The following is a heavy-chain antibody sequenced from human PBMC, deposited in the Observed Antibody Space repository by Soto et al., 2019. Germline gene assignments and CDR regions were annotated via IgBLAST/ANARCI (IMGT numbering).Heavy chain of an antibody. Sequence: QVQLVESGGGVVQPGRSLRLSCAASGFTFSSYGMHWVRQAPGKGLEWVAVIWYDGSNKYYADSVKGRFTISRDNSKNTLYLQMNSLRAEDTAVYYCARDDSSGYYYLLYWGQGTLVTVSS. CDR2: IWYDGSNK. J-gene: IGHJ4*02. D-gene: IGHD3-22*01. V-gene: IGHV3-33*01. CDR3: ARDDSSGYYYLLY. CDR1: GFTFSSYG.